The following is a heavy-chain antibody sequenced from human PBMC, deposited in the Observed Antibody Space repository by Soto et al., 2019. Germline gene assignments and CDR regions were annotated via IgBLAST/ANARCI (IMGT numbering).Heavy chain of an antibody. CDR1: GFTFSSYA. CDR3: ARENRVNYYDSSGYYFSDAFDI. J-gene: IGHJ3*02. D-gene: IGHD3-22*01. V-gene: IGHV3-30-3*01. CDR2: ISYDGSNK. Sequence: GGSLRLSCAASGFTFSSYAMHWVRQAPGKGLEWVAVISYDGSNKYYADSVKGRFTISRDNSKNTLYLQMNSLRAEDTAVYYCARENRVNYYDSSGYYFSDAFDIWGQGTMVTVSS.